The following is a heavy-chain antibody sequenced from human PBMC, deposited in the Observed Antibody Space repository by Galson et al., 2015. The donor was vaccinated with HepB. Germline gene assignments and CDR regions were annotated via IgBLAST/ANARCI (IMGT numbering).Heavy chain of an antibody. CDR3: ARAGPRSNYLIYYFDY. D-gene: IGHD1-7*01. V-gene: IGHV3-21*01. Sequence: SLRLSCAASGFTFSSYSMNWVRQAPGKGLEWVSSISSSSSYIYYADSVKGRFTISRDNAKNSLYLQMNSLRAEDTAVYYCARAGPRSNYLIYYFDYWGQGTLVTVSS. CDR2: ISSSSSYI. CDR1: GFTFSSYS. J-gene: IGHJ4*02.